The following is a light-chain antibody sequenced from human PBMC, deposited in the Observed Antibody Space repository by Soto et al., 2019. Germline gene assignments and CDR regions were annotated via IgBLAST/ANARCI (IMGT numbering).Light chain of an antibody. V-gene: IGKV1-33*01. CDR1: QDISKN. CDR2: DAS. J-gene: IGKJ5*01. CDR3: QQYDNLLPIT. Sequence: IQMTQSPSSLSAFVGDRVTITCQASQDISKNLNWYQQKPGKAPKLLIYDASSLQTGVPSRFSGSGSATHFTLTITSLQPEDIATYYCQQYDNLLPITFGQGTRLEIK.